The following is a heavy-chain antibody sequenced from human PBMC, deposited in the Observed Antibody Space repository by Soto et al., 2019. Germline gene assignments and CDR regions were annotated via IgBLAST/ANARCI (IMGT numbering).Heavy chain of an antibody. Sequence: GESLKISCAASGFTFSSYAMSWVRQAPGKGLEWVSAISGSGGSTYYADSVKGRFTISRDNSKNTLYLQMNSLRAEDTAVYYCAKDIKSSGLFDCWGRGSRVTVAS. V-gene: IGHV3-23*01. CDR2: ISGSGGST. CDR3: AKDIKSSGLFDC. D-gene: IGHD3-10*01. CDR1: GFTFSSYA. J-gene: IGHJ4*02.